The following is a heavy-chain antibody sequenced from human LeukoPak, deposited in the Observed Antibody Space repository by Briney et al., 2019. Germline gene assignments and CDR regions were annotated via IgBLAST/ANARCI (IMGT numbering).Heavy chain of an antibody. CDR2: IYPDGNNK. CDR1: GFIFPTYG. Sequence: GGSLRLSCAASGFIFPTYGMHWVRQAPGKGLEWVACIYPDGNNKDYADSVKGRFTISRDNAKNSVSLQMNSLRAEDTAVYFCARPTWTNYMDVWGKGTAVTISS. V-gene: IGHV3-30*12. J-gene: IGHJ6*03. D-gene: IGHD3/OR15-3a*01. CDR3: ARPTWTNYMDV.